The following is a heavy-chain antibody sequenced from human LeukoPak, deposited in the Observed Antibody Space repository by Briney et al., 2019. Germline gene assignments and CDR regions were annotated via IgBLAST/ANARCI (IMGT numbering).Heavy chain of an antibody. CDR2: ISYDGSNK. V-gene: IGHV3-30*01. J-gene: IGHJ4*02. Sequence: PGGSLRLSCAASGFTFSSYAMHWVRQAPGKGLEWVAVISYDGSNKYYADSVKGRFTISRDNSKNTLYLQMNSLRAEDTAVYYCARAMEGYSGYDYDFDYWGQGTLVTVSS. CDR1: GFTFSSYA. CDR3: ARAMEGYSGYDYDFDY. D-gene: IGHD5-12*01.